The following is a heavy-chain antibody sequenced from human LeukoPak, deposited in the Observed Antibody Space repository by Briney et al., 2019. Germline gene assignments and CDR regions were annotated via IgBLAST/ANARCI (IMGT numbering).Heavy chain of an antibody. CDR1: GFTFSSYS. V-gene: IGHV3-48*04. J-gene: IGHJ5*02. CDR3: ARERTYYDILTGYLVT. D-gene: IGHD3-9*01. Sequence: PGGSLRLSCAASGFTFSSYSMNWVRQAPGKGLEWVSYISSSSSTIYYADSVKGRFTTSRDNAKNSLYLQMNSLRAEDTAVYYCARERTYYDILTGYLVTWGQGTLVTVSS. CDR2: ISSSSSTI.